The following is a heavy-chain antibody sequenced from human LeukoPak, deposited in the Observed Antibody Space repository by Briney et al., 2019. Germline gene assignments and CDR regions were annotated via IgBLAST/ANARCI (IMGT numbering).Heavy chain of an antibody. J-gene: IGHJ6*03. Sequence: TSETLSLTCTVSGGSISSYYWSWIRQPPGKGLEWIGYIYYSGSTNYNPSLKSRVTISVDTSKNQFSLKLSSVTAADTAVYYCARVPAATYGYYYYYMDVWGKGTTVTVSS. CDR1: GGSISSYY. V-gene: IGHV4-59*01. CDR3: ARVPAATYGYYYYYMDV. D-gene: IGHD2-2*01. CDR2: IYYSGST.